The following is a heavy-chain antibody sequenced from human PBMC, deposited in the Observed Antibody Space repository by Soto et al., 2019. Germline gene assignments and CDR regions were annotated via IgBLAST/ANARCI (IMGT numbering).Heavy chain of an antibody. CDR3: ARIANVEYGGYST. D-gene: IGHD5-12*01. Sequence: QLQLQESGPGLVKPSETLSLTCSVSGGSINSGNSYWGWIRQSPGKGLEWIGSVQDRGTTHYNPSLKSRVAISVDTSKNQFSLKLSSVTAADTSVFYCARIANVEYGGYSTWGQGTLVTVS. CDR2: VQDRGTT. CDR1: GGSINSGNSY. J-gene: IGHJ4*02. V-gene: IGHV4-39*01.